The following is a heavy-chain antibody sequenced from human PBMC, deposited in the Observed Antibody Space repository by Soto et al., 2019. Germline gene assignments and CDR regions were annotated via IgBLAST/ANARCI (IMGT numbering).Heavy chain of an antibody. CDR2: ISASGGST. CDR3: ARVSRPVVVVEYWFDP. CDR1: GFTFGNYG. Sequence: EVQLLESGGGLVQPGGSLRLSCAASGFTFGNYGMSWVRQAPGKGLEWVSGISASGGSTYYAGSVKGRFTISRDNSKNTLYLQMNNLRAEDTAVYYCARVSRPVVVVEYWFDPWGQGTLVTVSS. J-gene: IGHJ5*02. D-gene: IGHD2-15*01. V-gene: IGHV3-23*01.